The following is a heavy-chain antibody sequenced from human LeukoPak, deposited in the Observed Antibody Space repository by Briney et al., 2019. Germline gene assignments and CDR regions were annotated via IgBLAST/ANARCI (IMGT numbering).Heavy chain of an antibody. Sequence: GGSLRLSSAASGFTFSGYAMNWVRQAPGKGLEWVAGISSGDRTFHAESVKGRFTISRDKSKDTLYLQMNSLRAEDTAVYYCAKDATASPYFHWFDNWGQGTQVIVSS. CDR2: ISSGDRT. CDR1: GFTFSGYA. CDR3: AKDATASPYFHWFDN. D-gene: IGHD3-9*01. J-gene: IGHJ4*02. V-gene: IGHV3-23*01.